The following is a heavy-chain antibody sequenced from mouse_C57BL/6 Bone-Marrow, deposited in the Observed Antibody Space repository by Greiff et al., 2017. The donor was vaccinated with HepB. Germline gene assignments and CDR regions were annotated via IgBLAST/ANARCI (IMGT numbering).Heavy chain of an antibody. D-gene: IGHD1-1*01. Sequence: VQLQQPGAELVKPGASVKLSCKASGYTFTSYRMHWVKQRPGQGLEWIGMIHPNSGSTNYNEKFKSNATLTVDKSSSTAYMQLSSLTSEDSAVYYGARLSIITTVVAHDYAMDYWGQGTSVTVSS. J-gene: IGHJ4*01. CDR3: ARLSIITTVVAHDYAMDY. CDR1: GYTFTSYR. V-gene: IGHV1-64*01. CDR2: IHPNSGST.